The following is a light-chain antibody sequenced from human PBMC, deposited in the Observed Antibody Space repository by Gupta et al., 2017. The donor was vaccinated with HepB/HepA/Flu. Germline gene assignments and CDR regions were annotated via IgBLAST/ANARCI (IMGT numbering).Light chain of an antibody. CDR1: SSDIGNYNY. V-gene: IGLV2-14*03. CDR3: SSYTSSSTVI. CDR2: DVS. Sequence: QSALTQPASVSGSPGQSITISCTGTSSDIGNYNYVSWYQQHPGKAPKLMIYDVSNRPSGVSNHFSGSKSGNTASLTISGLQAEDEADYYCSSYTSSSTVIFGGGTKLTVL. J-gene: IGLJ2*01.